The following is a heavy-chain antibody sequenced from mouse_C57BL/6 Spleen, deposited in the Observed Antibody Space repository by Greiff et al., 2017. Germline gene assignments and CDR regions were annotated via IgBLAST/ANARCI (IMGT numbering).Heavy chain of an antibody. CDR2: IYPGGGYT. J-gene: IGHJ2*01. Sequence: QVQLQQSGAELVRPGTSVKMSCKASGYTFTNYCIGWVKQRPGHGLEWIGEIYPGGGYTNYNEKFKGKATLTADKSSSTAYMQLSSLTSEDSAIYYCARGRYYGSSYDFDYWGQGTTLTVSS. CDR3: ARGRYYGSSYDFDY. CDR1: GYTFTNYC. V-gene: IGHV1-63*01. D-gene: IGHD1-1*01.